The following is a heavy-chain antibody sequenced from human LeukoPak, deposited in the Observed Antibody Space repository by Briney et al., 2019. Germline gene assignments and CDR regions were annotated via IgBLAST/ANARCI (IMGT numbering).Heavy chain of an antibody. V-gene: IGHV4-59*01. CDR3: ARLFRCPYYFDY. CDR1: GGSISSYY. J-gene: IGHJ4*02. Sequence: SETLSLTCTVSGGSISSYYWSWIRQPPGKGLEWIGYIYYSGSTNYNPSLKSRVTISVDTSKNQFSLKLSSVTAADTAVYYCARLFRCPYYFDYWGQGTLVTVSS. CDR2: IYYSGST.